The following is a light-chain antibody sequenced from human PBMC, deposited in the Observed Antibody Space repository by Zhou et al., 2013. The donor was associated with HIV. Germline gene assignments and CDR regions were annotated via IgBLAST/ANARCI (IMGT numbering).Light chain of an antibody. V-gene: IGLV1-40*01. CDR2: DNI. J-gene: IGLJ1*01. CDR1: SSNIGAGFD. Sequence: QSVLTQPPSVSGAPGQRVTISCTGSSSNIGAGFDVHWYQQLPGTAPKLLIYDNIKRPSGVPDRFSASKSGNTASLTISELQAEDEADYYCCSYAGIYTVYIFGTATRVTVL. CDR3: CSYAGIYTVYI.